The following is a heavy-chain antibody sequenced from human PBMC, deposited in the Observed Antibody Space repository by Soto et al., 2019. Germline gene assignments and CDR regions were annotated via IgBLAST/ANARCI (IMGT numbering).Heavy chain of an antibody. Sequence: EASVKVSCKASGYTFTSYGISWVRQAPGQGREWMGWISAYNGNTNYAQKLQGRVTMTTDTSTSTAYMELRSLRSDDTAVYYCARLPGGYDSGWFDPWGQGXLVTVSS. V-gene: IGHV1-18*01. D-gene: IGHD5-12*01. J-gene: IGHJ5*02. CDR3: ARLPGGYDSGWFDP. CDR1: GYTFTSYG. CDR2: ISAYNGNT.